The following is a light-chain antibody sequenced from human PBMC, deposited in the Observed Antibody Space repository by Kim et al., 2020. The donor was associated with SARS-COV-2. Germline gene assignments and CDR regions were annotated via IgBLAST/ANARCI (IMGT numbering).Light chain of an antibody. CDR3: QAWDSSTHVV. CDR1: KLGDKY. V-gene: IGLV3-1*01. J-gene: IGLJ2*01. CDR2: QDS. Sequence: VSPGQTASITCSGDKLGDKYACWYQQKPGQSPVLVIYQDSKRPSGIPERFSGSNSGNTATLTISGTQAMDEADYYCQAWDSSTHVVFGGGTKLTVL.